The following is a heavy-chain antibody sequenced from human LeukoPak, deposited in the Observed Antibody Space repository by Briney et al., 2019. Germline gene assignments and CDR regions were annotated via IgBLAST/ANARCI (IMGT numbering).Heavy chain of an antibody. CDR3: ARAGVVIISRNFDY. J-gene: IGHJ4*02. Sequence: GGSLRLSCAASGFTFSSYSMNWVRQAPGKGLEWVSYISSSSSTIYYADSVKGRFTISRDNAKNSLYLQMNSLRAEDTAVYYCARAGVVIISRNFDYWGQGTLVTVSS. CDR2: ISSSSSTI. V-gene: IGHV3-48*01. CDR1: GFTFSSYS. D-gene: IGHD3-3*01.